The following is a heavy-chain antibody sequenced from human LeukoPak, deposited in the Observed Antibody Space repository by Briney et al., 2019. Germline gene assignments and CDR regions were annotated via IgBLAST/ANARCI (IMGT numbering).Heavy chain of an antibody. Sequence: SGTLSLTCTVSGDSISSSNWWSWVRQPPGKGLEWIGEIYHSGRTNYNPSLKSRLTILVERSKNQFSLKLSSVTAADTAVYYCARGLVIAVAGWGPWELPPAGYDYWGQGTLVTVSS. CDR1: GDSISSSNW. J-gene: IGHJ4*02. V-gene: IGHV4-4*02. CDR3: ARGLVIAVAGWGPWELPPAGYDY. D-gene: IGHD6-19*01. CDR2: IYHSGRT.